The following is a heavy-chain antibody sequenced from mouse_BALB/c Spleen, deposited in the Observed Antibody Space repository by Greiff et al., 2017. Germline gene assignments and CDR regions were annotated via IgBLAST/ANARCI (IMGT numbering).Heavy chain of an antibody. Sequence: VQLQQSGAELVKPGASVKLSCTASGFNIKDTYMHWVKQRPEQGLEWIGRIDPANGNTKYDPKFQGKATITADTSSNTAYLQLSSLTSEDTAVYYCARSDGYDWYYAMDYWGQGTSVTVSS. D-gene: IGHD2-2*01. CDR1: GFNIKDTY. J-gene: IGHJ4*01. CDR2: IDPANGNT. V-gene: IGHV14-3*02. CDR3: ARSDGYDWYYAMDY.